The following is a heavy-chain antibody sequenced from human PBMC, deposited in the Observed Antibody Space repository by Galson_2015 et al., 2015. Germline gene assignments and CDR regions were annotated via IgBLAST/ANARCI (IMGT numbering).Heavy chain of an antibody. D-gene: IGHD1-1*01. J-gene: IGHJ4*02. Sequence: SAIFGDSVSTNSGAWYWIRQFRPRGGEWLGRIYYMSKWYTEYAVSVKSRITINTDRSKNQFSLQLNSVTPEDTAVYYCARENWNDLSFDYWGQGALVTVSS. CDR1: GDSVSTNSGA. V-gene: IGHV6-1*01. CDR3: ARENWNDLSFDY. CDR2: IYYMSKWYT.